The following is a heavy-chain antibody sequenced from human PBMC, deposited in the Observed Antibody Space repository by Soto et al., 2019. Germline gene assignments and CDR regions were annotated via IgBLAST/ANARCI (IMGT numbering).Heavy chain of an antibody. CDR2: TYYRSKWYY. J-gene: IGHJ5*01. CDR1: GDSVSSNHAT. CDR3: VRLIGNSWLDS. D-gene: IGHD3-16*01. V-gene: IGHV6-1*01. Sequence: VQLQQSGPGLVKPSQTLSLTCAISGDSVSSNHATWDWIRQSPSRGLEWLGRTYYRSKWYYDYALSVKHRITINPDTSNNQLSLQLNAVILDDTAVYYCVRLIGNSWLDSWGQGTLVTVSS.